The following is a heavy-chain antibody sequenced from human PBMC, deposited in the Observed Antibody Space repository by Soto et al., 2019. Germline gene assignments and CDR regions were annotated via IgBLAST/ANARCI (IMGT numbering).Heavy chain of an antibody. CDR1: GGSISSYY. D-gene: IGHD5-12*01. CDR2: IYYSGST. V-gene: IGHV4-59*08. J-gene: IGHJ4*02. Sequence: SETLSLTCTVSGGSISSYYWSWIRQPPGKGLEWIGYIYYSGSTNYNPSLKSRVTISVDTSKNQFSLKLSSVTAADTAVYYCARHARYSGYVHFDYWGQGTLVTVSS. CDR3: ARHARYSGYVHFDY.